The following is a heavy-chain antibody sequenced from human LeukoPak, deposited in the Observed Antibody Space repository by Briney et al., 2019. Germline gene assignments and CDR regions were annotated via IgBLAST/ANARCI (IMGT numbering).Heavy chain of an antibody. Sequence: PGGSLRLSCAASGXTFTSYEVNWVRQAPGKGLEWVSYISSSGSTIYSADSVKGRYTISRDNAKNSLYLQMSSLRAEDTAVYFCARTAYDAFDIWGQGTLVTVSS. V-gene: IGHV3-48*03. CDR3: ARTAYDAFDI. CDR2: ISSSGSTI. J-gene: IGHJ3*02. CDR1: GXTFTSYE.